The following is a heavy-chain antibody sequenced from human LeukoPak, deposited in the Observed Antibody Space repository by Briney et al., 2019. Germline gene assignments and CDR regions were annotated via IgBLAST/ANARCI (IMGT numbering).Heavy chain of an antibody. CDR1: GCSISSYY. Sequence: SETLTLTCTASGCSISSYYWSWVRQPPGKGLEWIGYIYYSGSTNYNPSLKSRVAISVDTSKNQFSLKLSSVTAADTAVYYCARGSRYYDSSGYHDYWGQGTLVTVSS. V-gene: IGHV4-59*01. D-gene: IGHD3-22*01. CDR2: IYYSGST. CDR3: ARGSRYYDSSGYHDY. J-gene: IGHJ4*02.